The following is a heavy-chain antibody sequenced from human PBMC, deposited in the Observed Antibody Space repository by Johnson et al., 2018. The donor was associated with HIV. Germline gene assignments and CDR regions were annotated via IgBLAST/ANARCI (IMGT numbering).Heavy chain of an antibody. CDR3: AKDPSALSITGTSDAFDI. Sequence: VQVVESGGGLVQPGGSLRLSCAASGFTFSSYWMSWVRQAPGKGLEWVANIKQDGSDKYYADAVKGRFSISRDNSKNTLYLQMNSLRAEDTAVYYCAKDPSALSITGTSDAFDIWGQGTMVTVSS. CDR2: IKQDGSDK. J-gene: IGHJ3*02. V-gene: IGHV3-7*05. CDR1: GFTFSSYW. D-gene: IGHD1-20*01.